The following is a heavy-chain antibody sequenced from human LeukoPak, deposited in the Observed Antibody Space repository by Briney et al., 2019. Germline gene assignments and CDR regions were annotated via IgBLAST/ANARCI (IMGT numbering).Heavy chain of an antibody. Sequence: ASVKVSCKASGYTFTSYYMHWVRQAPGQGLEWMGWINPNSGGTNYAQKFQGRVTMTRDTSISTAYMELSRLRSDDTAVYYCARVKPKSSGLDYWGQGTLVTVSS. V-gene: IGHV1-2*02. J-gene: IGHJ4*02. CDR2: INPNSGGT. D-gene: IGHD3-22*01. CDR3: ARVKPKSSGLDY. CDR1: GYTFTSYY.